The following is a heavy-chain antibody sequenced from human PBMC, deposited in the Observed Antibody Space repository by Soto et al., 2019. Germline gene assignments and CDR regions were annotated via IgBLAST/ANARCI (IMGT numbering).Heavy chain of an antibody. CDR1: GGTFYSYS. J-gene: IGHJ4*02. D-gene: IGHD6-19*01. V-gene: IGHV1-69*06. Sequence: QVQLVQSGPEVKKPGSSVRFSCKASGGTFYSYSFSWVRQAPGQALEWMGGIIPVFGTTHYAPKFQGRITISADKSTGTAYMELSILRSGDTAVYYCAIDEVSGIGWRDSWGPGTLVTVSS. CDR3: AIDEVSGIGWRDS. CDR2: IIPVFGTT.